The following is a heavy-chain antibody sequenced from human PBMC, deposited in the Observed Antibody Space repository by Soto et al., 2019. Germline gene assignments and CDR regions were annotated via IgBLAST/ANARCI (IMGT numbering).Heavy chain of an antibody. D-gene: IGHD3-16*01. V-gene: IGHV1-18*01. CDR3: ARGDTYYVNWYFDY. J-gene: IGHJ4*02. CDR2: ISAYSGNT. CDR1: GFTFTNYY. Sequence: QVQLVQSGAEVKKPGASVKVSCKTSGFTFTNYYINWVRQAPGQGLEVMGGISAYSGNTNYAQNLQGRVTMTTDTSASTAYLELRSLRSDDTAVYFCARGDTYYVNWYFDYWGQGTLVTVSS.